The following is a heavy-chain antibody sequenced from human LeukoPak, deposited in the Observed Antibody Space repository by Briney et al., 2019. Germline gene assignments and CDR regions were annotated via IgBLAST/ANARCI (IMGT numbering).Heavy chain of an antibody. CDR1: GGSISSYY. J-gene: IGHJ4*02. CDR2: IYYSGST. V-gene: IGHV4-59*01. D-gene: IGHD1-14*01. CDR3: ARDARNRFDY. Sequence: SETLSLTCTVSGGSISSYYWSWIRQPPGKGLEWIGYIYYSGSTNYNPSLKSRVTISVDTSKNQFSLKRSSVTAADTAVYYCARDARNRFDYWGQGTLVTVSS.